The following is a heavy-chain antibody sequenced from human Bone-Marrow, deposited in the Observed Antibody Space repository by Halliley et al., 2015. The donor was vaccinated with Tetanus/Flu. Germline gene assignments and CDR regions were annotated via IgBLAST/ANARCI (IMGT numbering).Heavy chain of an antibody. CDR3: ARQPTYSGSYGWFGP. D-gene: IGHD1-26*01. Sequence: TLSLTCTVSGGSISSDGYYWSWIRQHPGEGLEWIGYITYSGRTQYNPSLKSRVTISADTSKSQFSLRVSSMTAADTAVYYCARQPTYSGSYGWFGPWGQGTLVTVSS. V-gene: IGHV4-31*03. CDR2: ITYSGRT. CDR1: GGSISSDGYY. J-gene: IGHJ5*02.